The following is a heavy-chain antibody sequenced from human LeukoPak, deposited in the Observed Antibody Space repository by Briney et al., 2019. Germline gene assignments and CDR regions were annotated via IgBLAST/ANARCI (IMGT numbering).Heavy chain of an antibody. CDR2: ISGSGGST. Sequence: GGSLRLTCAASGFTFSSYAMSWVRQAPGKGLEWVSAISGSGGSTYYADSVKGRFTISRDNSKNTLYLQMNSLRAEDTAVYYCAKDGLEPLWYYWGQGTLVTVSS. V-gene: IGHV3-23*01. J-gene: IGHJ4*02. CDR3: AKDGLEPLWYY. CDR1: GFTFSSYA. D-gene: IGHD3-16*01.